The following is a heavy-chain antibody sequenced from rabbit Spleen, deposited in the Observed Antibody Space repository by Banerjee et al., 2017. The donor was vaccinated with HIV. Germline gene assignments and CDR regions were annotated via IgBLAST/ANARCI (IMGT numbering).Heavy chain of an antibody. CDR3: ARDTSSSFSSYGMDL. CDR1: GVSFSSRSY. J-gene: IGHJ6*01. V-gene: IGHV1S40*01. Sequence: QSVEMSGGAVVIPRASLTLTCPASGVSFSSRSYLCWVRQAPGKGLEWIACIDTGRSGFTDFASWAKGRFTISKTSSTTVTLQMTSLTAADTATYFCARDTSSSFSSYGMDLWGPGTLVTVS. D-gene: IGHD1-1*01. CDR2: IDTGRSGFT.